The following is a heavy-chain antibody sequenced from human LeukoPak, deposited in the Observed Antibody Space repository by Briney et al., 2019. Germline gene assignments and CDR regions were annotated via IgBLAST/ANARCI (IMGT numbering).Heavy chain of an antibody. CDR2: IIPIFGTA. Sequence: SVKVSCKASGGTFTSNAISWVRQAPGQGLEWMGGIIPIFGTANYAQKFQGRVTITTDESTSTAYMELSSLRSEDTAVYYCAGERYSSSSEKAFEIWGQGTMVTVSS. CDR3: AGERYSSSSEKAFEI. D-gene: IGHD6-6*01. CDR1: GGTFTSNA. V-gene: IGHV1-69*05. J-gene: IGHJ3*02.